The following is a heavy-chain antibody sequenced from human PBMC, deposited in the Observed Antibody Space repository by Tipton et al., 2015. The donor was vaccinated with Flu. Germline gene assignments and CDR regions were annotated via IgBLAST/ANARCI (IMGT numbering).Heavy chain of an antibody. J-gene: IGHJ3*02. V-gene: IGHV3-66*02. CDR3: ASLKNSGTIGFDI. D-gene: IGHD5-12*01. Sequence: GSLRLSCAASGFTVSSKYMGWVRQAPGKALQWVSVIYRGGTTYVADSVKGRCTISIDNSENTLYLQWNSLTTEDTAVYYCASLKNSGTIGFDIWGQGTMVTIST. CDR1: GFTVSSKY. CDR2: IYRGGTT.